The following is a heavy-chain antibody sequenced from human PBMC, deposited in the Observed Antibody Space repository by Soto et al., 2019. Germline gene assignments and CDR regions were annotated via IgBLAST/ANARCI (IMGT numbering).Heavy chain of an antibody. Sequence: GGSLRLSCAASGFTFSSYAMSWVRQAPGKGLEWVSAISGSGGSTYYGDSMKGRFTISRDNAKNSLYLEMNSLRAEDTAVYYCARESEDLTSNFDYWGQGTLVTVSS. CDR3: ARESEDLTSNFDY. CDR1: GFTFSSYA. CDR2: ISGSGGST. J-gene: IGHJ4*02. V-gene: IGHV3-23*01.